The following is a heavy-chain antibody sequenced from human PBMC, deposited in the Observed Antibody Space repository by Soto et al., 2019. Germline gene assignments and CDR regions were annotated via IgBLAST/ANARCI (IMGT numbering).Heavy chain of an antibody. J-gene: IGHJ3*02. Sequence: QAQLVQSRAEMKKPGASVKVSCKAAGYTFSAYTMNWVRQAPGQSLEWMGWINAGSGNTKYSQNFQGRVSITRDTSASTVYMELTGLKSEDTAVYYCARDTETLGPRANDALDIWGQGTMVTVSS. CDR1: GYTFSAYT. V-gene: IGHV1-3*01. CDR3: ARDTETLGPRANDALDI. CDR2: INAGSGNT. D-gene: IGHD3-3*02.